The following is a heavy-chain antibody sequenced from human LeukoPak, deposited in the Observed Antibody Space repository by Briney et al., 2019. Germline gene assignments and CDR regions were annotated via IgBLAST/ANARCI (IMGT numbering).Heavy chain of an antibody. CDR1: GFTFSDHY. CDR3: TTDPSRRWRLGKIYFDY. J-gene: IGHJ4*02. D-gene: IGHD6-19*01. V-gene: IGHV3-72*01. CDR2: SRNKANSYTT. Sequence: GGSLGLSCAASGFTFSDHYMDWVRQAPGKGLEWVGRSRNKANSYTTEYAASVKGRFTISRDDSKNTLYLQMNSLKTEDTSVYYCTTDPSRRWRLGKIYFDYWGQGTLVTVSS.